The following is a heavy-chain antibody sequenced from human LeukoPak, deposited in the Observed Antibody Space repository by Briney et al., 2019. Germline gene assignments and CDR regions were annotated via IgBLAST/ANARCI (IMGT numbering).Heavy chain of an antibody. Sequence: GGSLRLSCAASGFTFSSYSMNWVRQAPGKGLEWVSSISSSSSYMYYADSVKGRFTISRDNAKNSLYLQMNSLRAEDTAVYYCARGRGSSSSPLDYWGQGTLVTVSS. CDR3: ARGRGSSSSPLDY. CDR2: ISSSSSYM. D-gene: IGHD6-6*01. V-gene: IGHV3-21*01. CDR1: GFTFSSYS. J-gene: IGHJ4*02.